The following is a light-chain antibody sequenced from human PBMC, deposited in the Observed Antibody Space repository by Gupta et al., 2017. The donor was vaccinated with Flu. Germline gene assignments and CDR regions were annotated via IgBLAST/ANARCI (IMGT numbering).Light chain of an antibody. J-gene: IGKJ1*01. V-gene: IGKV1-5*03. CDR3: QQVNSNTGT. Sequence: PSPLSASVGERVTITCRASQSITGWFAWYQKKPGKAPKLLIYEASSLESGVPSRFSGSGSGTEFTLTISSLQPDDFATYYCQQVNSNTGTFGQGTKVEIK. CDR2: EAS. CDR1: QSITGW.